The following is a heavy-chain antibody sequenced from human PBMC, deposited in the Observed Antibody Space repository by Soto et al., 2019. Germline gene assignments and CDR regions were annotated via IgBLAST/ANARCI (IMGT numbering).Heavy chain of an antibody. J-gene: IGHJ4*02. CDR3: ARHNYGSGSTYFDY. V-gene: IGHV4-59*08. Sequence: QVQLQESGPGLVKPSETLSLTCTVSGGSISSYYWSWIRQPPGKGLAWIGYIYYSGSTNYNPSLKSRVTISVDTSKNQFSLKLNSMTAADTAVYYCARHNYGSGSTYFDYWGQGTLVTVSS. D-gene: IGHD3-10*01. CDR1: GGSISSYY. CDR2: IYYSGST.